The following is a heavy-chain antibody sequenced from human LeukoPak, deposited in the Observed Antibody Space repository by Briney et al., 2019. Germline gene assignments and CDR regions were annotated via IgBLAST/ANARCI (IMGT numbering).Heavy chain of an antibody. D-gene: IGHD3-16*01. V-gene: IGHV4-31*03. CDR2: IHYSGST. Sequence: SETLSPTCTVSGGSISSGGYYWSWIRQHPGKGLELIGYIHYSGSTFYNSSLKSRVAIAVDTSRNQFSLKLSSVTAADSAVYYCAREVMGGAWYFDLWGRGTLVTVSS. CDR3: AREVMGGAWYFDL. CDR1: GGSISSGGYY. J-gene: IGHJ2*01.